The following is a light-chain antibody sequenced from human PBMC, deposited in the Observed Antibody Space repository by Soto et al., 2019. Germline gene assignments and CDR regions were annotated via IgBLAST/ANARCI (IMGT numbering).Light chain of an antibody. J-gene: IGLJ2*01. CDR1: SSDVGGYNY. CDR2: DVS. V-gene: IGLV2-14*01. CDR3: SSYTSSSWGVV. Sequence: QSALTQPASVSGSPGQSITISCTGTSSDVGGYNYVSWYQQHQGKAPKLMIYDVSNRPSGVSNRFSGSKSGNTASLTISGLQAEDEADYYCSSYTSSSWGVVFGGGTKLTVL.